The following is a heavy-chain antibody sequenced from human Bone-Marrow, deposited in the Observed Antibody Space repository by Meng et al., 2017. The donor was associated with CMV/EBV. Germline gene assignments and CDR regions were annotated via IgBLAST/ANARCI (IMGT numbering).Heavy chain of an antibody. J-gene: IGHJ3*02. CDR2: MNPNSGNT. CDR1: GYTFINND. CDR3: ARGVRVGVYMIVVANDAFDI. Sequence: ASVKVSCKASGYTFINNDINWVRQATGQGLEWMGWMNPNSGNTGYAQKFQGRVTMTRNTSISTAYMELSSLRSEDTAVYYCARGVRVGVYMIVVANDAFDIWGQGTMVTVSS. V-gene: IGHV1-8*02. D-gene: IGHD3-22*01.